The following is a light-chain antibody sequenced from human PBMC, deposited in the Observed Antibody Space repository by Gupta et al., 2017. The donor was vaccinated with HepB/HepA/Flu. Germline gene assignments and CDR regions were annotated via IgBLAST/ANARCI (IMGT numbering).Light chain of an antibody. J-gene: IGLJ2*01. CDR3: QAWDSTTVI. Sequence: SYDLTQPPSASVPRGQTASIPCSGSKLGNNYVCWYQQKPGQSPVLVIFEDNKRPSGIPERFSGSNSRNTATLTISGTQTIDEADYYCQAWDSTTVIFGGGTRLSVL. CDR2: EDN. V-gene: IGLV3-1*01. CDR1: KLGNNY.